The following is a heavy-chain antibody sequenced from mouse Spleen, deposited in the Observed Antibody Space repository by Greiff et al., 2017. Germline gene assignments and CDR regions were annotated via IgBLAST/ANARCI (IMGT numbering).Heavy chain of an antibody. D-gene: IGHD2-1*01. Sequence: QVQLQQSGAELVRPGSSVKLSCKASGYTFTSYWMHWVKQRPIQGLEWIGNIDPSDSETHYNQKFKDKATLTVDKSSSTAYMQLSSLTSEDSAVYYCSRSGNFYWYFDVWGAGTTVTVSS. CDR1: GYTFTSYW. CDR2: IDPSDSET. CDR3: SRSGNFYWYFDV. J-gene: IGHJ1*01. V-gene: IGHV1-52*01.